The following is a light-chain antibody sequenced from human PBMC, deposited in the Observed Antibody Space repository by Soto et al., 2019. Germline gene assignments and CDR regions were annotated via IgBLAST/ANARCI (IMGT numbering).Light chain of an antibody. V-gene: IGKV1-6*01. CDR3: QHYGSSGT. Sequence: AIQMTQSPSSLSASVGDRVTITCRASQGIRNDLGWYQQKPGKAPKLLIYGASNRATGIPDRFSGSGSGTDFTLTISRLEPEDFAVYYCQHYGSSGTFGQGTKVDIK. J-gene: IGKJ1*01. CDR1: QGIRND. CDR2: GAS.